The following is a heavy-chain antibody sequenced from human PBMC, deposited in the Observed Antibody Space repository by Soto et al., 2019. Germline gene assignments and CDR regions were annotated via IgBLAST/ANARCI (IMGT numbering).Heavy chain of an antibody. CDR3: ARSPIAARNWFDP. J-gene: IGHJ5*02. V-gene: IGHV6-1*01. D-gene: IGHD6-6*01. Sequence: PSQPLSLTCAISGASVSSNIAACNCIRQSPSRGLEWLGRTYYRSKWYNDYAVSVKSRITINPDTSKNQFSLQLNSVTPEDTAVYYCARSPIAARNWFDPWGQGTLVTVSS. CDR1: GASVSSNIAA. CDR2: TYYRSKWYN.